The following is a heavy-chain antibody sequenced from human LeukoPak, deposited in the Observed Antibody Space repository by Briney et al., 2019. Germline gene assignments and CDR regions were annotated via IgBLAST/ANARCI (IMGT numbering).Heavy chain of an antibody. CDR1: GFTFSNYW. Sequence: GGSLRLSCAASGFTFSNYWMTWVRQAPGRGLEWVANIKQDGSEKYYVDSVKGRFTISRDNAKNSLYLQMNSLRAEDTAVYYCTRNSGSHPWGQGTLVTVSS. CDR3: TRNSGSHP. J-gene: IGHJ5*02. CDR2: IKQDGSEK. D-gene: IGHD1-26*01. V-gene: IGHV3-7*01.